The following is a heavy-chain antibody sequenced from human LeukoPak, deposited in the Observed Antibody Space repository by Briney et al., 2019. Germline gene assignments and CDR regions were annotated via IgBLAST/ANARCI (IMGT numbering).Heavy chain of an antibody. CDR1: GFTFSSYS. V-gene: IGHV3-21*01. CDR2: ISSSSSYI. D-gene: IGHD3-3*01. Sequence: GGSLRLSCAASGFTFSSYSMNWVRQAPGKWLEWVSSISSSSSYIYYADSVKGRFTISRDNAKNSLYLQMNSLRAEDTAVYYCTRDQARYDFCSGYLRYWGQGTLVTASS. J-gene: IGHJ4*02. CDR3: TRDQARYDFCSGYLRY.